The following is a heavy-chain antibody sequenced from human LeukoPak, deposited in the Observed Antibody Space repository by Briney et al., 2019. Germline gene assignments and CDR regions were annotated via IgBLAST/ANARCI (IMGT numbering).Heavy chain of an antibody. Sequence: ASVKVSCKTAEDTFTEKVKISVRHAPGPKNEWMGCINPKNGDTNYAQNFQGRVTMTRDTSISTAYMELSRLRSDDTAVYYCVRECCGADSFDIWGQGTMVTVSP. D-gene: IGHD2-21*01. J-gene: IGHJ3*02. V-gene: IGHV1-2*02. CDR1: EDTFTEKV. CDR2: INPKNGDT. CDR3: VRECCGADSFDI.